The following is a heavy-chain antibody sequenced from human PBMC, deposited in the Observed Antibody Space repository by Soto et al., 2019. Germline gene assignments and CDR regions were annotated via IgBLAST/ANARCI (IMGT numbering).Heavy chain of an antibody. CDR3: AYALWQQQLTEYFQH. CDR1: GGTFSSYT. Sequence: QVQLVQSGAEVKKPGSSVKVSCKASGGTFSSYTISWVRQAPGQGLEWMGRIIPILGIANYAQKFQGRVTITADKSTSTAYMELSSLRSEDTAVYYCAYALWQQQLTEYFQHWGQGTLVTVSS. CDR2: IIPILGIA. V-gene: IGHV1-69*02. J-gene: IGHJ1*01. D-gene: IGHD6-13*01.